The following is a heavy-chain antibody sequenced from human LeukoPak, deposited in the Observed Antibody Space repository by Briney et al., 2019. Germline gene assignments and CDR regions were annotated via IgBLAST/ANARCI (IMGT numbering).Heavy chain of an antibody. J-gene: IGHJ5*02. V-gene: IGHV4-59*01. CDR1: GGSISRYY. CDR2: IYYSGRT. Sequence: SGALSHTCTVTGGSISRYYWSSIRQPPAKGLEWIGYIYYSGRTNYNPSRMSRVTISVHTSKNQFSLKLRFETAADTAVYYCASAQQLVFSFDPWGQGTLVTVSS. D-gene: IGHD6-13*01. CDR3: ASAQQLVFSFDP.